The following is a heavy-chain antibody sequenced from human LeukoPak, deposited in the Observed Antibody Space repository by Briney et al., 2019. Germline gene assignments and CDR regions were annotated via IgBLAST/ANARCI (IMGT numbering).Heavy chain of an antibody. J-gene: IGHJ4*02. V-gene: IGHV4-39*01. D-gene: IGHD3-22*01. CDR1: GGSISSSSYY. CDR2: IYYSGST. CDR3: ARRRYDSSGYTFDY. Sequence: SETLSLTCTVSGGSISSSSYYWGWIRQPPGKGLEWIGSIYYSGSTYYNPSLKGRVTISVDTSKNQFSLKLSSVTAADTAVYYCARRRYDSSGYTFDYWGQGTLVTVSS.